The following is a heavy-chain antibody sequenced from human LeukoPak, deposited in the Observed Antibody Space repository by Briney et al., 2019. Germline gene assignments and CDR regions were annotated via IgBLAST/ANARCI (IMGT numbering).Heavy chain of an antibody. CDR3: ARLRIRDYYGSGRSPFDY. D-gene: IGHD3-10*01. V-gene: IGHV4-39*07. CDR1: GGSISTSRYY. J-gene: IGHJ4*02. CDR2: IYYSGST. Sequence: SETLSLTCTVSGGSISTSRYYWGWIRQPPGKGLEWIGSIYYSGSTYYNPSLKSRVTISVDTSKNQFSLKLSSVTAADTAVYYCARLRIRDYYGSGRSPFDYWGQGTLVTVSS.